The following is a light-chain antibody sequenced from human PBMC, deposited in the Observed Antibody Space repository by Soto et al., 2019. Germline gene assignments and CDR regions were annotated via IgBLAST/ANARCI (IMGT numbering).Light chain of an antibody. CDR2: EVS. V-gene: IGLV2-14*01. CDR1: SSDVGSYTY. Sequence: QCALTQPASVSGSRGQSITISCTGTSSDVGSYTYVSWYQQHPGKAPQLIIYEVSNRPSGVSNRFSGSKSGNTASLTISGLQVEDEADYYCSSYTSSSTPYVFGTGT. CDR3: SSYTSSSTPYV. J-gene: IGLJ1*01.